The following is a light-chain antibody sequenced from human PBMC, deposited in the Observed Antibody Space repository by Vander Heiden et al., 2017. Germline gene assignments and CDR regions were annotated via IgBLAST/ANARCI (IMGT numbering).Light chain of an antibody. CDR1: QSVSSN. CDR3: QQYNNWPPWT. CDR2: GAS. Sequence: TQSPATLSVSPGERATLSCRASQSVSSNLAWYQQKPGQAPRLLIYGASTRATGIPARFSGSGSGTEFTLTISSLQSEDFAVYYCQQYNNWPPWTFGQGTKVEIK. J-gene: IGKJ1*01. V-gene: IGKV3-15*01.